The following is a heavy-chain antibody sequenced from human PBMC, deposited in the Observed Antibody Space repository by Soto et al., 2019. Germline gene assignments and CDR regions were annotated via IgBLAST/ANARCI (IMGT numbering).Heavy chain of an antibody. J-gene: IGHJ6*03. CDR1: GGSISSTSSY. Sequence: SETLSLTCTVSGGSISSTSSYWAWIRQPPGKGLEWVGSIYYSGSTYYNPSLKSRVTISVDTSKNQFSLKLSSVTAADTAVYYCARRALRGDGSGSYEAYYYYMDVWGKGTTVTVSS. CDR3: ARRALRGDGSGSYEAYYYYMDV. V-gene: IGHV4-39*01. CDR2: IYYSGST. D-gene: IGHD3-10*01.